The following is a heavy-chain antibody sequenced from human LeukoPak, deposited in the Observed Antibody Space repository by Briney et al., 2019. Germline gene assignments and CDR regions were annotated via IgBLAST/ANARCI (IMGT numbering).Heavy chain of an antibody. D-gene: IGHD1-26*01. CDR3: AREAKSGSYWNWFDP. Sequence: SVKVSCKASGGTFSSYAISWVRQAPGQGLEWMGRIIPILGIANYAQKFQGRVTITADKSTSTAYMELSSLRSEDTAVYYCAREAKSGSYWNWFDPWGQGTLVTVSS. CDR2: IIPILGIA. CDR1: GGTFSSYA. J-gene: IGHJ5*02. V-gene: IGHV1-69*04.